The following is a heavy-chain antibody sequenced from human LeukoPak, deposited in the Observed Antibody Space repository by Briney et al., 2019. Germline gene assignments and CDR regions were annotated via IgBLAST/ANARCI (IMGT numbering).Heavy chain of an antibody. Sequence: GGSLRLSCAASGFIVSSNYMTWVRQAPGKGLEWVSVIYSGGSTSYADSVKGRFTISRDQSKNTVYLQMNSLRAEDTAVYYCAKDAAVYYDFWSGYYSYLGMDVWGQGTTVTVSS. V-gene: IGHV3-53*01. CDR1: GFIVSSNY. CDR3: AKDAAVYYDFWSGYYSYLGMDV. CDR2: IYSGGST. J-gene: IGHJ6*02. D-gene: IGHD3-3*01.